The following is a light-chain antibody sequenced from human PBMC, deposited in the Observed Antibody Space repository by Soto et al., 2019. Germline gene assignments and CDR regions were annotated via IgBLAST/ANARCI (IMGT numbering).Light chain of an antibody. J-gene: IGKJ1*01. CDR1: QTIDNK. Sequence: IVMTQSPATLSVSPGERATVSCRASQTIDNKLAWYQQRPGQAPRLLIYGASIRATGIPARFSGSGSGTEFTLTISGLQSEDFGVYYCEQYKDWRTFGQGTKLDIK. CDR2: GAS. V-gene: IGKV3-15*01. CDR3: EQYKDWRT.